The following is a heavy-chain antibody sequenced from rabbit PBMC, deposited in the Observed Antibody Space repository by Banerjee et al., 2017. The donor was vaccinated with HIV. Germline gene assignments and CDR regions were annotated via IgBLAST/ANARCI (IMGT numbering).Heavy chain of an antibody. D-gene: IGHD8-1*01. CDR3: ARAWAGSSYSIFNL. Sequence: QEQLVESGGGLVQPEGSLTLTCKASGFDFSSNAMCWVRQAPGKGLEWIACIYTSSGSTYYASWAKGRFTISKTSSTTVTLQMTSLTAADTATYFCARAWAGSSYSIFNLWGQGTLVTVS. CDR1: GFDFSSNA. CDR2: IYTSSGST. J-gene: IGHJ4*01. V-gene: IGHV1S45*01.